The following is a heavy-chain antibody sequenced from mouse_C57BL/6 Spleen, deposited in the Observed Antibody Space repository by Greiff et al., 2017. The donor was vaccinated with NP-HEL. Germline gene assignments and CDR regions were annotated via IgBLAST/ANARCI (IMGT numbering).Heavy chain of an antibody. CDR1: GYTFTSYW. J-gene: IGHJ4*01. Sequence: QVHVKQSGAELAKPGASVKLSCKASGYTFTSYWVHWVKQRPGQGLEWIGYINPSSGSTKYNQKFKDKATLTADKSSSTAYMQLSILTDEDSAVYYCARSYGNYGGYAMDYWGQGTAVTVSS. V-gene: IGHV1-7*01. CDR3: ARSYGNYGGYAMDY. CDR2: INPSSGST. D-gene: IGHD2-1*01.